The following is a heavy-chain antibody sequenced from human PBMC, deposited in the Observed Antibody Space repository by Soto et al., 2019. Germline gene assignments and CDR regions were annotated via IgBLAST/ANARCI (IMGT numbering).Heavy chain of an antibody. D-gene: IGHD2-15*01. CDR3: ARGIATGQLDP. Sequence: ASVKVSCKASGYTFTRYTMNWVRQAPGQRLEWMGWINPDNGNTKSSQKFQDRVTITRDTSASTAYMDLSSLRSEDTAVYYCARGIATGQLDPWGQGTLVTVSS. CDR2: INPDNGNT. J-gene: IGHJ5*02. V-gene: IGHV1-3*01. CDR1: GYTFTRYT.